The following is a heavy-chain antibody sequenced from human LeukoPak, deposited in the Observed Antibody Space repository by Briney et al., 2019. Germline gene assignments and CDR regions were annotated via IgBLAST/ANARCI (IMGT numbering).Heavy chain of an antibody. CDR2: IATYNGNT. J-gene: IGHJ4*02. CDR1: AYTFTNYD. Sequence: PEASVKVSCKASAYTFTNYDINWVRQAPGQGLEWMGWIATYNGNTYYTQRLQGRVTMTTDTSTSTAYMELRSLGSDDTAVYYCARMSDWNYQGFDSWGQGTLVTVSS. V-gene: IGHV1-18*01. CDR3: ARMSDWNYQGFDS. D-gene: IGHD1-7*01.